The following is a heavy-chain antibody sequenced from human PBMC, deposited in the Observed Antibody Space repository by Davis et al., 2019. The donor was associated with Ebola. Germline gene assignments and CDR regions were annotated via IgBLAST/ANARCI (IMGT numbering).Heavy chain of an antibody. V-gene: IGHV1-8*02. D-gene: IGHD1-26*01. CDR1: GYTFTSYY. CDR3: ASYAGTGAALYGMDV. CDR2: MNPNSGNT. J-gene: IGHJ6*02. Sequence: ASVKVSCKASGYTFTSYYMHWVRQAPGQGLEWMGWMNPNSGNTGYAQKFQGRVTMTRNTSISTAYMELSSLRSEDTAVYYCASYAGTGAALYGMDVWGQGTTVTVSS.